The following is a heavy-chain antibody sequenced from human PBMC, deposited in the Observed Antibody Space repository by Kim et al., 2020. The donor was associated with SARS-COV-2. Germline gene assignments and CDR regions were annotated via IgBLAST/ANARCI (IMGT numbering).Heavy chain of an antibody. D-gene: IGHD5-18*01. CDR3: ARGSMMVQLWLVFDY. Sequence: ASVKVSCKASGYTFTGYYMHWVRQAPGQGLEWMGWINPNSGGTNYAQKFQGRVTMTRDTSISTAYMELSRLRSDDTAVYYCARGSMMVQLWLVFDYWGQGTLVTVSS. J-gene: IGHJ4*02. CDR1: GYTFTGYY. V-gene: IGHV1-2*02. CDR2: INPNSGGT.